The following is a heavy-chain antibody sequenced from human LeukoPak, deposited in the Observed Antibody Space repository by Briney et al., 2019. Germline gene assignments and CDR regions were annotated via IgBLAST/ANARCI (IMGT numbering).Heavy chain of an antibody. D-gene: IGHD3-9*01. Sequence: ASVKVSCKVSGYTLTELSTHWVRQAPGKWLEWMGGFDPEDGETIYAQKFQGRVTMTEDTSTDTAYMELSSLRSEDTAVYYCATDLFSGFDYWGQGTLVTVSS. CDR1: GYTLTELS. CDR2: FDPEDGET. CDR3: ATDLFSGFDY. V-gene: IGHV1-24*01. J-gene: IGHJ4*02.